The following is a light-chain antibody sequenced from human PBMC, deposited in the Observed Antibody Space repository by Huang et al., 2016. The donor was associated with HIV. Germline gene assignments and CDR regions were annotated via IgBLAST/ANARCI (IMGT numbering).Light chain of an antibody. Sequence: EIVMTQSPATLSVSPGERVTLSCRASKSLGNKLAWYQQRPGQAPRLLIHGAATRAIGIPARFSGSGSGTEFTLTISSLQSEDFAIYYCQQYDNWRPVTFGGGTKVEIK. J-gene: IGKJ4*01. CDR2: GAA. CDR3: QQYDNWRPVT. CDR1: KSLGNK. V-gene: IGKV3-15*01.